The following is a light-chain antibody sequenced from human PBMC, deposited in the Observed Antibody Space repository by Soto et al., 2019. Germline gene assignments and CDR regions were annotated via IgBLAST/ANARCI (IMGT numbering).Light chain of an antibody. CDR1: QSVSSN. V-gene: IGKV3-15*01. Sequence: EVVLTQSPATLSVSPGERATLSCRASQSVSSNLAWYQQKPGQAPRLLIYDAPTRATGIPARFSGSGSGTEFTLTISSPQSEDFAVYYCQQYNNWPPWTFGQGTKVDIK. J-gene: IGKJ1*01. CDR2: DAP. CDR3: QQYNNWPPWT.